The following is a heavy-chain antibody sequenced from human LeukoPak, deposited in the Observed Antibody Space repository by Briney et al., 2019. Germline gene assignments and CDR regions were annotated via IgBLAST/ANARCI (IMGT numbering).Heavy chain of an antibody. J-gene: IGHJ3*02. CDR3: VKSAGFDWLSPLDAFDI. CDR1: GDTFSNHA. V-gene: IGHV3-23*01. D-gene: IGHD3-9*01. Sequence: GGSLRLSCTASGDTFSNHAMAWVRQAPGKGLEWVSTISGSGDRTFFADSVTGRFTISRDNSKDTLYLQMSSLRAEDTTVYYCVKSAGFDWLSPLDAFDIWGQGTMVTVSS. CDR2: ISGSGDRT.